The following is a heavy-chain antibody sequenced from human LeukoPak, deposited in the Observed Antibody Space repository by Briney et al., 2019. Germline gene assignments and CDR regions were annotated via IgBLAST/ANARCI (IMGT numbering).Heavy chain of an antibody. D-gene: IGHD6-13*01. CDR2: IKSKTDGGTT. CDR3: TTAGIAAAAFDY. CDR1: GFTFSNAW. J-gene: IGHJ4*02. Sequence: GGSLRLSCAASGFTFSNAWMSWVRQAPGKGLEWAGRIKSKTDGGTTDYAAPVKGRFTISRDDPKNTLYLQMNSLKTEDTAVYYCTTAGIAAAAFDYWGQGTLVTVSS. V-gene: IGHV3-15*01.